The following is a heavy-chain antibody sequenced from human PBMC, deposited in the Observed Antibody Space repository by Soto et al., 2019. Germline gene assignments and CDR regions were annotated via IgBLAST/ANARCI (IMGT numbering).Heavy chain of an antibody. CDR2: INPSGGST. V-gene: IGHV1-46*01. CDR3: AREGIAAAGTGYFDY. CDR1: GYTFTSYC. J-gene: IGHJ4*02. Sequence: GASVKVSCKASGYTFTSYCMHWVRQAPGQGLEWMGIINPSGGSTSYAQKFQGRVTMTRDTSTSTVYMELSSLRSEDTAVYYCAREGIAAAGTGYFDYWGQGTLVTVSS. D-gene: IGHD6-13*01.